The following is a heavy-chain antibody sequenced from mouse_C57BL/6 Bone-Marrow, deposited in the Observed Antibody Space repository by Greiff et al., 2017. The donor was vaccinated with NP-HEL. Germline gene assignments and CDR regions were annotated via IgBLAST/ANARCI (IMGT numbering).Heavy chain of an antibody. V-gene: IGHV1-64*01. J-gene: IGHJ1*03. CDR2: IHPNSGST. CDR1: GYTFTSYW. CDR3: ARRVYYGYFDV. Sequence: VQLQQPGAELVKPGASVKLSCKASGYTFTSYWMHWVKQRPGQGLEWIGKIHPNSGSTYYNEKFKRKATLTVDTSSSTAYMQLSSLTSEDSAVYYCARRVYYGYFDVWGRGTAVTVSS.